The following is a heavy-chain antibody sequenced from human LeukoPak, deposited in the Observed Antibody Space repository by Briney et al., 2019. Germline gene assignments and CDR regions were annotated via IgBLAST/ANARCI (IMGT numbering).Heavy chain of an antibody. CDR2: INHSGST. Sequence: SETLSLTCAVYGGSFSGYYWSWIRQPPWKGLEWIGEINHSGSTNYNPSLKSRVTISVDTSKNQFSLKLSSVTAADTAVYYCARGIAVAGAYYYYYYMDVWGKGTTVTVSS. CDR3: ARGIAVAGAYYYYYYMDV. J-gene: IGHJ6*03. CDR1: GGSFSGYY. D-gene: IGHD6-19*01. V-gene: IGHV4-34*01.